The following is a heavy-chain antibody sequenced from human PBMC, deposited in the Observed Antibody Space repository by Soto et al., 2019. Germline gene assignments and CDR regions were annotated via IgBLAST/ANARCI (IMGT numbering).Heavy chain of an antibody. J-gene: IGHJ6*02. V-gene: IGHV3-30*18. Sequence: GGSLRLSCAASGFNFNNYAMHWVRQAPGKGLEWVAVVSFDGSSTYYADSVKGRFTISRDSSNNTVSLQMNSLTNEDTAAYYCAKAGWGGDYYYGLDVWGQGTRVTVSS. D-gene: IGHD2-21*01. CDR2: VSFDGSST. CDR1: GFNFNNYA. CDR3: AKAGWGGDYYYGLDV.